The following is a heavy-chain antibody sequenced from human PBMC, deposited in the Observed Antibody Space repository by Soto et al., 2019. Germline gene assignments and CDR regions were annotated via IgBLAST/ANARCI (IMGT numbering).Heavy chain of an antibody. D-gene: IGHD3-10*01. J-gene: IGHJ5*02. CDR3: AHSMDSRKNSVGENWFDP. Sequence: QITLKESGPTLVKPTQTLTLTCTFSGFSLSTSGVGVGWIRQPPGKALEWLALIYWNDDKRYSPSLKSRRTITKDTSKNQVVLTMTNMDPVDTATYYCAHSMDSRKNSVGENWFDPWGQGTLVTVSS. CDR2: IYWNDDK. CDR1: GFSLSTSGVG. V-gene: IGHV2-5*01.